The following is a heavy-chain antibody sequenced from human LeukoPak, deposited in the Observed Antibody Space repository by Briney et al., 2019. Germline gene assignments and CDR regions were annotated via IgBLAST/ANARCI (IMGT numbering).Heavy chain of an antibody. V-gene: IGHV3-53*04. J-gene: IGHJ4*02. Sequence: GGSLRLSCAASGFTVTTNYMSWVRQAPGKGLEWVSVIYSGGSTYYAGSVKSRFTISRHNSKNTLYLQMDSLRDEDTAVYYCARGDFWSGYYTGLYWGQGTLVTVSS. CDR1: GFTVTTNY. D-gene: IGHD3-3*01. CDR2: IYSGGST. CDR3: ARGDFWSGYYTGLY.